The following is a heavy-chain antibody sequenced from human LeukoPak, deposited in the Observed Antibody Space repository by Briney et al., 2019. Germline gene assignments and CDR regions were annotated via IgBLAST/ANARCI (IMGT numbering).Heavy chain of an antibody. V-gene: IGHV4-30-2*01. CDR2: IFHSGTA. CDR3: ASEDRLRKLDY. CDR1: GGSISSGAYY. D-gene: IGHD5-12*01. J-gene: IGHJ4*02. Sequence: QTSQTLSLTCTVSGGSISSGAYYCSWIRQPPGKGLEWIGYIFHSGTAYYNPSLRSRVTISLDRSKNQFSLKLSSVTAADTAVYYCASEDRLRKLDYWGQGTLVTVSS.